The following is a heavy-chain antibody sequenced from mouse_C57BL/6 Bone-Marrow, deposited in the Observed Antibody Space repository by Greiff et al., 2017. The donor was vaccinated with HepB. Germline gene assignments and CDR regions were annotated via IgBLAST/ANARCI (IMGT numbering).Heavy chain of an antibody. Sequence: QVQLQQSGAELVRPGASVKLSCKASGYTFTDYYINWVKQRPGQGLEWIARIYPGSGNTYYNEKFKGKATLTAEKSSSTAYMQLSSLTSEDSAVYYCASVHYYGSSYGYWGQGTTLTVSS. CDR3: ASVHYYGSSYGY. J-gene: IGHJ2*01. CDR1: GYTFTDYY. D-gene: IGHD1-1*01. CDR2: IYPGSGNT. V-gene: IGHV1-76*01.